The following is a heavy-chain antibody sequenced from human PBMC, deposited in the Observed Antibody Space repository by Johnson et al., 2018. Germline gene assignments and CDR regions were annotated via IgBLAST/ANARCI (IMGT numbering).Heavy chain of an antibody. D-gene: IGHD4-17*01. V-gene: IGHV4-59*12. CDR1: GGSISGYY. J-gene: IGHJ6*03. Sequence: QVQLQESGPGLVKPSETLSLTCTVSGGSISGYYWSWIRQSPGKPPEWLGYVYDSGITHYKPSLRSRLTILVDTSKSQFSLNLTSVTPADTAMYYCARDGGRDGDEGHGYMDVWGKGTTVTVSS. CDR2: VYDSGIT. CDR3: ARDGGRDGDEGHGYMDV.